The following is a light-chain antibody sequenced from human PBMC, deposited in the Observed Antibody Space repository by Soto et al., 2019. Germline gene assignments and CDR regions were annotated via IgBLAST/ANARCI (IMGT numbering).Light chain of an antibody. Sequence: QSVLTQPPSVSGAPGQRVTISCTGSSSNIGAGFDVHWYQQLPGTAPKLLIFANTNRHSGVPDRFSGSKSGTSTSLAITGLQAEDEADYYCQSYDSSLGAYVFGTGTKLTVL. CDR3: QSYDSSLGAYV. V-gene: IGLV1-40*01. J-gene: IGLJ1*01. CDR2: ANT. CDR1: SSNIGAGFD.